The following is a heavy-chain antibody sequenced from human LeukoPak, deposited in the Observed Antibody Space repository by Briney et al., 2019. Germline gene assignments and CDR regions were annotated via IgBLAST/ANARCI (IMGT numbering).Heavy chain of an antibody. Sequence: PSETLSLTCAVYGGSLSGYYWSWIRQPPGKGLEWIGEINHSGSTNYNPSLKSRVTISVDTSKNQFSLKLSSVTAADTAAYYCAKGYSYDFGKNVGDYYYYMDVWGKGTTVTVSS. CDR1: GGSLSGYY. D-gene: IGHD5-18*01. CDR3: AKGYSYDFGKNVGDYYYYMDV. J-gene: IGHJ6*03. V-gene: IGHV4-34*01. CDR2: INHSGST.